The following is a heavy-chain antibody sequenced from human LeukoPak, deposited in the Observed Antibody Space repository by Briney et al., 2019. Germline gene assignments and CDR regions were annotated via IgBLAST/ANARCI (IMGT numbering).Heavy chain of an antibody. CDR1: GGSFSGYY. CDR2: IYYSGST. D-gene: IGHD6-6*01. V-gene: IGHV4-59*01. Sequence: SETLSLICAVYGGSFSGYYWSWIRQPPGKGLEWIGYIYYSGSTNYNPSLKSRVTISVDTSKNQFSLKLSSVTAADTAVYYCARGDEYSSSSLGFDYWGRGTLVTVSS. CDR3: ARGDEYSSSSLGFDY. J-gene: IGHJ4*02.